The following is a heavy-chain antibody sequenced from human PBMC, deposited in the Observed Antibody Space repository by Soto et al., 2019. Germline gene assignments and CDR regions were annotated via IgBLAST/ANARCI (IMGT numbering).Heavy chain of an antibody. J-gene: IGHJ4*02. V-gene: IGHV1-18*01. CDR2: ISPYNGDT. CDR3: ARGSSMWYPFFDY. Sequence: QVPLVQSGAEVKKPGASVRVSCKASGYTFTTYAITWVRQAPGEGLEWMGWISPYNGDTKFAQKFQGRVTLTTDTSTSTAYMELRSLRSGDTAVYYCARGSSMWYPFFDYWGQGTLVTVSS. CDR1: GYTFTTYA. D-gene: IGHD2-15*01.